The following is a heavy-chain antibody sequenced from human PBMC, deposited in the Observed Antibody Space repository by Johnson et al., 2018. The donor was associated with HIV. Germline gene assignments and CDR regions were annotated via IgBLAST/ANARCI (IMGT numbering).Heavy chain of an antibody. V-gene: IGHV3-30*04. D-gene: IGHD6-6*01. J-gene: IGHJ3*02. CDR1: GFTFSSYA. CDR2: ISYDGSNK. CDR3: ARERPAYSSSSSHAFDI. Sequence: QVQLVESGGGVVQPGRSLRLSCAASGFTFSSYAMHWVRQAPGKGLEWVAVISYDGSNKYYADSVKGRFTISRDNSKNTLYLQMYSLRAEDTAVYYCARERPAYSSSSSHAFDIWGQGTMVTVSS.